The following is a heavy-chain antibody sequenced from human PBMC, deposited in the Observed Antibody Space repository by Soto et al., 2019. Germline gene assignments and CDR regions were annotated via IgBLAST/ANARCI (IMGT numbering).Heavy chain of an antibody. V-gene: IGHV4-31*03. D-gene: IGHD3-10*01. J-gene: IGHJ6*02. CDR1: GGSISSGGYY. CDR2: IYYSGST. CDR3: ARDKSGSGFGELSFRPPPPHGMDV. Sequence: SETLSLTCTVSGGSISSGGYYWSWIRQHPGKGLEWIGYIYYSGSTYYNPSLKSRVTISVDTSKNQFSLKLSSVTAADTAVYYCARDKSGSGFGELSFRPPPPHGMDVWGQGTTVTVSS.